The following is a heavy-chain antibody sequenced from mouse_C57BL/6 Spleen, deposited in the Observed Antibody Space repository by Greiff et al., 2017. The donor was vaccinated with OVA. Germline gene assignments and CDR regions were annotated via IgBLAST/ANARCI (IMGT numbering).Heavy chain of an antibody. V-gene: IGHV5-9-1*02. J-gene: IGHJ4*01. CDR1: GFTFSSYA. Sequence: EVKLQESGEGLVKPGGSLKLSCAASGFTFSSYAMSWVRQTPEKRLEWVAYISSGGDYIYYADTVKGRFTISRDNARNTLYLQMSSLKSEDTAMYYCTRDQIYYDYEDYYAMDYWGQGTSVTVSS. CDR2: ISSGGDYI. CDR3: TRDQIYYDYEDYYAMDY. D-gene: IGHD2-4*01.